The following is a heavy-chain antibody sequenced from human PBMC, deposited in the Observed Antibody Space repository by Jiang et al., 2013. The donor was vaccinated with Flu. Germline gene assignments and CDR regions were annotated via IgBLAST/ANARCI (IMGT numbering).Heavy chain of an antibody. J-gene: IGHJ6*02. V-gene: IGHV1-69*01. CDR3: ARGSQAADYYYGMDV. CDR2: IIPAVGTA. CDR1: GGTFSSFA. Sequence: SCKASGGTFSSFAISWVRQAPGQGLEWMGGIIPAVGTAKYAKKFQGRVTIYADESTRTADIELSSLTSDDTAVYYCARGSQAADYYYGMDVWGQGTTVTVS. D-gene: IGHD6-13*01.